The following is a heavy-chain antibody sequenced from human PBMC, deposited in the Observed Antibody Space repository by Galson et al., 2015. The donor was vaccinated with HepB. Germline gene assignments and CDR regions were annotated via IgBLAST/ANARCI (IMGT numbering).Heavy chain of an antibody. CDR3: AREDSSWF. J-gene: IGHJ6*02. V-gene: IGHV3-48*01. D-gene: IGHD6-19*01. CDR2: ISSSSNTI. Sequence: SLRLSCAASGFTFSSYSMNWVRQAPGRGLEWVSYISSSSNTIYYADSVKGRFTISRDNAKNSLYLQMNSLRAEDTAVYYCAREDSSWFWGQGTTVTVSS. CDR1: GFTFSSYS.